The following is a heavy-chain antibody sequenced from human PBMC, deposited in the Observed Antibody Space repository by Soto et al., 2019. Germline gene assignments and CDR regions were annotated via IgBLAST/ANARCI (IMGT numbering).Heavy chain of an antibody. CDR3: ARGGAVAGGNYYYYGMDV. V-gene: IGHV1-2*04. J-gene: IGHJ6*02. D-gene: IGHD6-19*01. CDR2: INPNSGGT. Sequence: ASVKVSCKASGYTFTGYYIHWVRQAPGQGLEWMGWINPNSGGTNYAQKFQGWVTMTRDTSISTAYMELSGLRSDDTAVYYCARGGAVAGGNYYYYGMDVWGQGTTVTVSS. CDR1: GYTFTGYY.